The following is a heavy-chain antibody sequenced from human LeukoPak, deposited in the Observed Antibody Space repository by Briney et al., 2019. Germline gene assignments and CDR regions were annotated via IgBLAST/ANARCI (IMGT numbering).Heavy chain of an antibody. D-gene: IGHD4-17*01. CDR2: ISSSSRYT. V-gene: IGHV3-11*06. J-gene: IGHJ6*02. CDR1: GFTFSDYY. CDR3: AKGVTTVRIYYHGMDV. Sequence: PGGSLRLSCEASGFTFSDYYMSWIRQAPGKGLEWVSYISSSSRYTNYADSLKGRFTISRDNAKNSLYLQMNSLRAEDTAIYYCAKGVTTVRIYYHGMDVWGQGTTVTVSS.